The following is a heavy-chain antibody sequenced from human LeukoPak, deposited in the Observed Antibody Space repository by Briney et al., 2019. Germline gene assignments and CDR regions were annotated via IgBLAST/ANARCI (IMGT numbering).Heavy chain of an antibody. D-gene: IGHD3-22*01. CDR2: ISSSSSYI. V-gene: IGHV3-21*01. CDR1: GFTFSSYS. CDR3: ARDPVYYYDSSGYYFDY. Sequence: GGSLRLSCAASGFTFSSYSMNWVRQAPRKGLEWVSSISSSSSYIYYADSVKGRFTISRDNAKNSLYLQMNSLRAEDTAVYYCARDPVYYYDSSGYYFDYWGQGTLVTVSS. J-gene: IGHJ4*02.